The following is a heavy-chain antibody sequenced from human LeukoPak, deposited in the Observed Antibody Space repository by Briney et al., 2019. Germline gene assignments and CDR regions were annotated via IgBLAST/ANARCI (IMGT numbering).Heavy chain of an antibody. Sequence: ASVKVSCKAPGYTSTSYDFTWVRQATGQGLEWMGRMNPKSGRATYAQTFQGRLTMTRDTSTSTAYLELRSLRYDDTAVYYCVRGLYYFDSRTNNWLDPWGQGTLVTVSS. CDR2: MNPKSGRA. J-gene: IGHJ5*02. CDR1: GYTSTSYD. CDR3: VRGLYYFDSRTNNWLDP. D-gene: IGHD3-10*01. V-gene: IGHV1-8*01.